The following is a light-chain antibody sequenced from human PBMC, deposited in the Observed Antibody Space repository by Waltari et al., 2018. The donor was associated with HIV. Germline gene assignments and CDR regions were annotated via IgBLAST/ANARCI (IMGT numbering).Light chain of an antibody. CDR1: QSVGRY. V-gene: IGKV3-11*01. CDR3: QQRTNWPPYS. J-gene: IGKJ2*03. CDR2: DAS. Sequence: EIVLTQSPATLSFSPGERATLSCRASQSVGRYLAWYQQKPGPAPRLLIYDASNRATGIPVRFSGSGAGTDSALTISSLEPEEFALYYCQQRTNWPPYSFGQGTKLEIK.